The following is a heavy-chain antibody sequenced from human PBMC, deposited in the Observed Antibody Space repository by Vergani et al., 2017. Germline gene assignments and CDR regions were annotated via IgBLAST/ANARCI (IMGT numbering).Heavy chain of an antibody. CDR1: GGTFSSYA. D-gene: IGHD6-6*01. Sequence: QVQLVQSGAEVKKPGSSVKVSCKASGGTFSSYAISWVRQAPGQGLEWMGRIIPIFGTANYAQKFQGRVTLTADESTSTAYMELSSLRSEDTAVYYCARESGAARHYYYYCMDFWGQGTTVTVSS. J-gene: IGHJ6*02. V-gene: IGHV1-69*18. CDR2: IIPIFGTA. CDR3: ARESGAARHYYYYCMDF.